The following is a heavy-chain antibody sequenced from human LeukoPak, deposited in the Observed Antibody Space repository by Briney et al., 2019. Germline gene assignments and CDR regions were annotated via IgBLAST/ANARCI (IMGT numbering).Heavy chain of an antibody. CDR2: IYYSGST. CDR1: GGSISSYY. Sequence: SETLSLTCTVSGGSISSYYWSWIRQPPGKGLEWIGYIYYSGSTNYNPSLKSRVTISVDTSKNQFSLKLSSVTAADTAVYYCARGSYYDILTGYYNDTHAYFDYWGQGTLVTVSS. J-gene: IGHJ4*02. V-gene: IGHV4-59*12. D-gene: IGHD3-9*01. CDR3: ARGSYYDILTGYYNDTHAYFDY.